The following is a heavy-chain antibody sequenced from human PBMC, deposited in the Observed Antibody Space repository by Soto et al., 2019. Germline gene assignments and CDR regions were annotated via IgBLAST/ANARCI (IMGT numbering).Heavy chain of an antibody. CDR1: GFTFSSYA. V-gene: IGHV3-23*01. D-gene: IGHD3-22*01. Sequence: EVQLLESGGGLVQPGGSLRLSCAASGFTFSSYAMSWVRQAPGKGLEWVSAISGSGGSTYYADSVKGRFTISRDNSKNPRYLQMNRLRAEDTAVYYWAKDRGGTYYYDSSGYYGGSDYWGQGTLVTVSS. J-gene: IGHJ4*02. CDR3: AKDRGGTYYYDSSGYYGGSDY. CDR2: ISGSGGST.